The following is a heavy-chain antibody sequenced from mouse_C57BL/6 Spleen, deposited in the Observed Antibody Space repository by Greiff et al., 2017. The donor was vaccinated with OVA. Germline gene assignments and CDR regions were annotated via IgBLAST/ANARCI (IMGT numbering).Heavy chain of an antibody. CDR3: ARWGLRPYYAMDY. V-gene: IGHV1-53*01. J-gene: IGHJ4*01. Sequence: QVHVKQPGTELVKPGASVKLSCKASGYTFTSYWMHWVKQRPGQGLEWIGNINPSNGGTNYNEKFKSKATLTVDKSSSTAYMQLSSLTSEDSAVYYCARWGLRPYYAMDYWGQGTSVTVSS. CDR1: GYTFTSYW. CDR2: INPSNGGT. D-gene: IGHD1-2*01.